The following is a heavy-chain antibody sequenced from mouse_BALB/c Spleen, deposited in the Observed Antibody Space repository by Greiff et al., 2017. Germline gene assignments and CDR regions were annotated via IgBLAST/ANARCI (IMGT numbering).Heavy chain of an antibody. V-gene: IGHV5-9-4*01. CDR3: ARERGRAMDY. CDR1: GFTFSSYA. J-gene: IGHJ4*01. Sequence: EVKLQESGGGLVKPGGSLKLSCAASGFTFSSYAMSWVRQTPEKRLEWVAEISSGGSYTYYPDTVTGRFTISRDNAKNTLYLEMSSLRSEDTAMYYCARERGRAMDYWGQGTSVTVSS. D-gene: IGHD3-3*01. CDR2: ISSGGSYT.